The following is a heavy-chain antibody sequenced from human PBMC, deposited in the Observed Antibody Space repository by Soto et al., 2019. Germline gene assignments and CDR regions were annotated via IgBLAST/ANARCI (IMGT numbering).Heavy chain of an antibody. D-gene: IGHD3-22*01. Sequence: PSETLSLTCTVSGCSISSCGYYWIWIRQHPGKGLEWIGYIYYSGSTYYNPSLKSRVTVSVDTSKNQFSLKLSSVTAADTAVYYCARFTMMGRFDYWGQGTLVTVSS. CDR1: GCSISSCGYY. V-gene: IGHV4-31*03. CDR2: IYYSGST. J-gene: IGHJ4*02. CDR3: ARFTMMGRFDY.